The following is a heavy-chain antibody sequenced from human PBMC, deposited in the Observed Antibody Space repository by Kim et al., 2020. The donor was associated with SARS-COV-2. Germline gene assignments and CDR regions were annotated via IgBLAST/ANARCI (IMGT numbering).Heavy chain of an antibody. J-gene: IGHJ4*02. CDR3: ARDRNMAGTTGGLVGLFDY. V-gene: IGHV1-46*01. CDR1: GYTFTSYY. D-gene: IGHD1-1*01. Sequence: ASVKVSCKASGYTFTSYYMHWVRQAPGQGLEWMGIINPSGGSTSYAQKFQGRVTMTRDTSTSTVYMELSSLRSEDTAVYYCARDRNMAGTTGGLVGLFDYWGQGTLVTVSS. CDR2: INPSGGST.